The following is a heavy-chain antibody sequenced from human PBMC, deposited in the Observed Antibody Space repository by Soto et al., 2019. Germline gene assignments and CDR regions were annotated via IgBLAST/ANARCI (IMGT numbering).Heavy chain of an antibody. CDR2: IYYSGST. V-gene: IGHV4-31*03. D-gene: IGHD5-18*01. CDR3: ARVDTAMTEYYYCMDV. CDR1: GGSISSGGYY. J-gene: IGHJ6*02. Sequence: SETLSLTCTVSGGSISSGGYYWSWIRQHPGKGLEWIGYIYYSGSTYYNPSLKSRVTISVDTSKNQFSLKLSSVTAADTAVYYCARVDTAMTEYYYCMDVWGQGTTVTVSS.